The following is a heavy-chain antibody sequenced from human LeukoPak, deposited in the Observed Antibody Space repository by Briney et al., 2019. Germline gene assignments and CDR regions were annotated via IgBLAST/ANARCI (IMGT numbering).Heavy chain of an antibody. J-gene: IGHJ3*02. CDR3: ASGYYGSGSYYDAFDI. CDR2: IYYSGST. V-gene: IGHV4-59*01. D-gene: IGHD3-10*01. Sequence: SETLSLTCTVSGGSISSYYWSWIRQPPVKVLEWIGYIYYSGSTNYNPSLKSRVTISVDTSKNQFSLKLSSVTAADTAVYYCASGYYGSGSYYDAFDIWGQGTMVTVSS. CDR1: GGSISSYY.